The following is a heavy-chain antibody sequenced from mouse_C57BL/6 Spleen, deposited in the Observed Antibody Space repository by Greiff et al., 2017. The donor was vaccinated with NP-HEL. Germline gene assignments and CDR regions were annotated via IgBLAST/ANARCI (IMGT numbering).Heavy chain of an antibody. D-gene: IGHD4-1*01. Sequence: VKLMESGAELVKPGASVKLSCKASGYTFTEYTIHWVKQRSGQGLEWIGWFYPGSGSIKYNEKFKDKATLTADKSSSTVYMELSRLTSEDSAVYFCARHEDNWDYFDYWGQGTTLTVSS. V-gene: IGHV1-62-2*01. J-gene: IGHJ2*01. CDR1: GYTFTEYT. CDR3: ARHEDNWDYFDY. CDR2: FYPGSGSI.